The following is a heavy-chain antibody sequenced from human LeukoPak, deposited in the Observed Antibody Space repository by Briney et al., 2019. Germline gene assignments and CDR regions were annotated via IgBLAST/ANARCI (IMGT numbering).Heavy chain of an antibody. CDR3: ARDGVAVAGQPYNWSDP. CDR1: GGSIRSYY. Sequence: SETLSLTCTVSGGSIRSYYWSWIRQPAGKGLEWIGRIYTSGSTNYNPSLKSRVTMSVDTSKNQFSLKLSSVTAADTAVYYCARDGVAVAGQPYNWSDPWGQGTLVTVSS. V-gene: IGHV4-4*07. J-gene: IGHJ5*02. CDR2: IYTSGST. D-gene: IGHD6-19*01.